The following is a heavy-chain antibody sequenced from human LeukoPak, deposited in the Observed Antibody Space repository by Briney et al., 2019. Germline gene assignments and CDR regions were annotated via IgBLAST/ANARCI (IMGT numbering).Heavy chain of an antibody. CDR1: GGSISSSSYY. V-gene: IGHV4-39*01. CDR2: IYYSGST. D-gene: IGHD2-2*01. J-gene: IGHJ3*02. Sequence: SETLSLTCTVSGGSISSSSYYWGWIRQPPGKGLEWIGSIYYSGSTYYNPSLKSRVTISVDTSKNQFSLKLSSVTAADTAVDYCARGIQNIPPTQYCSSTSCRDSDAFDIWGQGTMVTVSS. CDR3: ARGIQNIPPTQYCSSTSCRDSDAFDI.